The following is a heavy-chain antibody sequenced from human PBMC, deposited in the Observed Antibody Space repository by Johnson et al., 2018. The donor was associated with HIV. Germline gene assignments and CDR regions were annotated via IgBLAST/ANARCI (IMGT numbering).Heavy chain of an antibody. Sequence: QVQLVESGGGVVQPGRSLRLSCEASRFTFSNYVMHWVRQAPGKGLEWVAVISDDGSSQSYADSVKGRFTISRDNSKNTLYLQMGSLRTEDMAMYYCARVKMDSSGYLAAFDIWGQGTMVTVSS. D-gene: IGHD3-22*01. V-gene: IGHV3-30-3*01. CDR2: ISDDGSSQ. J-gene: IGHJ3*02. CDR1: RFTFSNYV. CDR3: ARVKMDSSGYLAAFDI.